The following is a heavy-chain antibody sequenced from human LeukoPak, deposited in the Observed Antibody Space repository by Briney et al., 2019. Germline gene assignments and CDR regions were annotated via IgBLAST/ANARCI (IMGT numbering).Heavy chain of an antibody. CDR2: IYYSGST. V-gene: IGHV4-39*01. CDR3: ARLAVAGTDFDY. J-gene: IGHJ4*02. Sequence: KPSETLSLTCTVSGGSISSSSYYWGWIRQPPGKGLEWIGSIYYSGSTYYNPSLKSRVTISVDTSKNQFSLKLSSVTAADTAVYYCARLAVAGTDFDYWGQGTLVTVSS. CDR1: GGSISSSSYY. D-gene: IGHD6-19*01.